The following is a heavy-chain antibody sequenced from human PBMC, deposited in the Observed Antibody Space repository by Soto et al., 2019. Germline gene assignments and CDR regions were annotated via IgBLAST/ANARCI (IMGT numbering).Heavy chain of an antibody. V-gene: IGHV3-48*02. D-gene: IGHD5-18*01. J-gene: IGHJ4*02. CDR2: ISSSISTM. CDR3: AREVRDTAVADFDY. Sequence: GGSLRLSCAASGLTFSSYSMNWVRQAPGKGLEWLSYISSSISTMHYADSVKGRFTISRDNAKNSLYLQINSLRDEDTAVYYCAREVRDTAVADFDYWGQGTLVTSPQ. CDR1: GLTFSSYS.